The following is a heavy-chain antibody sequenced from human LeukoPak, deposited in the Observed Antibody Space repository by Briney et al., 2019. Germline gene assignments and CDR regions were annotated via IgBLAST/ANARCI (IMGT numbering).Heavy chain of an antibody. D-gene: IGHD6-19*01. CDR2: INYSEST. J-gene: IGHJ4*02. CDR1: GGSFSGYY. CDR3: ARPGGYSSGWYGGYYFDY. V-gene: IGHV4-34*01. Sequence: PSETLSLTCAVSGGSFSGYYWSWIRQPPGKGLEWIGEINYSESTNYNPSLKSRVTISVDTSKNQFSLKLSSVTAADTAVYYCARPGGYSSGWYGGYYFDYWGQGTLVTVSS.